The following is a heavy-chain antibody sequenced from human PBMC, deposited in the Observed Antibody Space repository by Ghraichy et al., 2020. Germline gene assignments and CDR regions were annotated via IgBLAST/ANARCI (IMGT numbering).Heavy chain of an antibody. CDR3: ARDLVVVPAAARSYYYYGMDV. J-gene: IGHJ6*02. CDR2: IYSGGST. D-gene: IGHD2-2*01. V-gene: IGHV3-53*01. Sequence: GGSLRLSCAASGFTVSSNYMSWVRQAPGKGLEWVSVIYSGGSTYYADSVKGRFTISRDNSKNTLYLQMNSLRAEDTAVYYCARDLVVVPAAARSYYYYGMDVWGQGTTVTVSS. CDR1: GFTVSSNY.